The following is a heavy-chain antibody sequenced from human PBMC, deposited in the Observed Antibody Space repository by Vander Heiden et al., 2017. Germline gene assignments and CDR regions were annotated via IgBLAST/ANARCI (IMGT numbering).Heavy chain of an antibody. V-gene: IGHV3-64*01. D-gene: IGHD3-22*01. J-gene: IGHJ6*02. Sequence: EVQLVESGGGLVQPGGSLRLSCAASGFTFSSYAMHWVRQAPGKGLEYVSAISSNGGSTYYANSVKGRVTISRDNSKNTLYLQMGSLRAEDMAVYYCARAEDSSGSYPPYGMDVWGQGTTVTVSS. CDR3: ARAEDSSGSYPPYGMDV. CDR1: GFTFSSYA. CDR2: ISSNGGST.